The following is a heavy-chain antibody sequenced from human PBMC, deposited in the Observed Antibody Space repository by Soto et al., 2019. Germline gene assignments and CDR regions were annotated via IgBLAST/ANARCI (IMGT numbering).Heavy chain of an antibody. J-gene: IGHJ6*02. D-gene: IGHD6-13*01. Sequence: GGSLRLSCAASGFTFRNFAMTWVRLAPGKGLEWVSVISGDGGTTFYADSVKGRFTIYRDNSKNTVYLQMNSLRAEDTAVYHCAKRLPDLVWYFGMEVWGQGTTVTVSS. CDR1: GFTFRNFA. CDR3: AKRLPDLVWYFGMEV. CDR2: ISGDGGTT. V-gene: IGHV3-23*01.